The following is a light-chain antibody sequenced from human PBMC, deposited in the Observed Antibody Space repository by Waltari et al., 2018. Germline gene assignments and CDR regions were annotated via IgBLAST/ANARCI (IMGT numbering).Light chain of an antibody. J-gene: IGLJ2*01. CDR3: TSRDTSGNHVV. CDR1: SLRSYY. V-gene: IGLV3-19*01. Sequence: SSELTQDPAVSVALGQTVRITCQGDSLRSYYASWYQQKPGQAPVLVIYGKNNRPSGIPDRFSGSTSGNTASLTMSGAHAEDEADYYCTSRDTSGNHVVFGGGTKLTVL. CDR2: GKN.